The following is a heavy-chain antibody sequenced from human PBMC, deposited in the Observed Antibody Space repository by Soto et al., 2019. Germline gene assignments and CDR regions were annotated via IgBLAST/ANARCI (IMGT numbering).Heavy chain of an antibody. CDR3: ARKGIRWVRPKNNNWFDP. Sequence: ASVKVSCKASGYTFTSYDINWVRQATGQGLEWMGWMNPNSGNTGYAQKFQGRVTMTRNTSISTAYMELSSLGSEDTAVYYCARKGIRWVRPKNNNWFDPWGQGTLVTVSS. D-gene: IGHD1-1*01. CDR1: GYTFTSYD. CDR2: MNPNSGNT. J-gene: IGHJ5*02. V-gene: IGHV1-8*01.